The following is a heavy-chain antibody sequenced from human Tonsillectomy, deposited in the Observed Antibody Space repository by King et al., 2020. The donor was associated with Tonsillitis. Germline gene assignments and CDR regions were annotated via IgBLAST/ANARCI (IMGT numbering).Heavy chain of an antibody. Sequence: VQLVESGGGLVQPGGSLRLSCAASGFTFSSHWMHWVRQAPGKGLVWVSRINNDGSSTNYADSVKGRFTISRDNAKNTLYLQMNSLRAEDTAVYYCASLIGYCSGGSCYPLYFYMDVWGKGPTVTVSS. CDR3: ASLIGYCSGGSCYPLYFYMDV. D-gene: IGHD2-15*01. CDR1: GFTFSSHW. V-gene: IGHV3-74*01. CDR2: INNDGSST. J-gene: IGHJ6*03.